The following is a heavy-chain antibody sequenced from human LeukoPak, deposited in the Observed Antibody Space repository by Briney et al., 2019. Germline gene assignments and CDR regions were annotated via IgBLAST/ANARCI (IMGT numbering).Heavy chain of an antibody. V-gene: IGHV3-15*01. CDR3: TTARVGATYYFDY. CDR1: GFTFSNAW. D-gene: IGHD1-26*01. CDR2: IKSKTDGGTT. Sequence: SGGSLRLSCAASGFTFSNAWMSWVRQAPGKGLEWVGRIKSKTDGGTTDYAAPVKSRFTISRDDSKTTLYLQMNSLKTEDTAVYYCTTARVGATYYFDYWGQGTLVTVSS. J-gene: IGHJ4*02.